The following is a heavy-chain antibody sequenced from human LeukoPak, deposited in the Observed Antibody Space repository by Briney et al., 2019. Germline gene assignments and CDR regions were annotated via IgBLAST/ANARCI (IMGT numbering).Heavy chain of an antibody. J-gene: IGHJ3*02. D-gene: IGHD6-13*01. Sequence: SETVSLTCTVSGGSISSYYWSWIRQPPGKGLEWIGYIYYSGSTNYNPSLKSRVTISVDTSKNQFSLKLSSVTAADTAVYYCAGWYSVDAFDIWGQGTMVTVSS. CDR1: GGSISSYY. CDR3: AGWYSVDAFDI. CDR2: IYYSGST. V-gene: IGHV4-59*01.